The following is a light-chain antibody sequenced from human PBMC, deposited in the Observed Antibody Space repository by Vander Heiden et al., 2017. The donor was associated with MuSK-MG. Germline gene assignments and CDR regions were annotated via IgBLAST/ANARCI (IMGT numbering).Light chain of an antibody. CDR3: MQALQTPFT. CDR1: QSLLHSNGFNY. V-gene: IGKV2-28*01. CDR2: LGS. Sequence: DIVMTQSPLSLPVTPGEPASISCRSSQSLLHSNGFNYLHWYLQKPVQSPQLLIYLGSNRASGVPDRFSGSGSGTDFTLKISRVEAEDVGVYYCMQALQTPFTFGPGTKVDIK. J-gene: IGKJ3*01.